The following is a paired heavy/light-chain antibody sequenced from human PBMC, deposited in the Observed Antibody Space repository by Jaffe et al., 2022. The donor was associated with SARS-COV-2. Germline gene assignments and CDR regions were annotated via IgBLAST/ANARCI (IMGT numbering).Light chain of an antibody. J-gene: IGKJ4*01. V-gene: IGKV1-12*01. Sequence: DIQMTQSPSSVSASVGDRVIITCRASQSISSWLNWYQQKPGKAPKLLIYAASNLQSGVPSRFSGGASGTDFTLTISSLQPEDFATYYCQQASSFPLTFGGGTKVEIK. CDR1: QSISSW. CDR3: QQASSFPLT. CDR2: AAS.
Heavy chain of an antibody. J-gene: IGHJ3*02. V-gene: IGHV3-7*01. Sequence: EVQLVESGGDWVQPGGSLRLSCATSGFTFTTYWMSWVRQAPGKGLEWVASVDQDGSERYNVDSVKGRFTISRDDAKKSLYLQMSSLRAEDTAVYYCARDGAWFGDRDAFDIWGQGTMITVSS. CDR1: GFTFTTYW. CDR3: ARDGAWFGDRDAFDI. CDR2: VDQDGSER. D-gene: IGHD3-10*01.